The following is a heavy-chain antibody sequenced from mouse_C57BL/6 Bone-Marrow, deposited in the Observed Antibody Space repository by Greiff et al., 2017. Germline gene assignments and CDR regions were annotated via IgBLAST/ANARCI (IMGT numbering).Heavy chain of an antibody. J-gene: IGHJ1*03. CDR1: GYTFTSYG. Sequence: QVQLKQSGAELARPGASVKLSCKASGYTFTSYGISWVKQRTGQGLEWIGEIYPRSGNTYYNEKFKGKATLSADKSSSTAYMELRSLTSEDSAVYFCAREGDYYGSSWYWYFDVWGTGTTVTVSS. CDR3: AREGDYYGSSWYWYFDV. CDR2: IYPRSGNT. D-gene: IGHD1-1*01. V-gene: IGHV1-81*01.